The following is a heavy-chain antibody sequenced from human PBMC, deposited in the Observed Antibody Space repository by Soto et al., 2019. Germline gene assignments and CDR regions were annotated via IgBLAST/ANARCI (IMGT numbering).Heavy chain of an antibody. V-gene: IGHV3-21*01. J-gene: IGHJ6*02. CDR1: GCPFSSYS. CDR3: ARDGEYSSSSPYYGMDV. D-gene: IGHD6-6*01. CDR2: ISSSRSNI. Sequence: GGPLRLSCAASGCPFSSYSMKWVRQATGTGLEWVSSISSSRSNIYNAGSVKGQYTISRDNAKNSLNLQMNSLRAEDTAVYYCARDGEYSSSSPYYGMDVWGQGTTVTVSS.